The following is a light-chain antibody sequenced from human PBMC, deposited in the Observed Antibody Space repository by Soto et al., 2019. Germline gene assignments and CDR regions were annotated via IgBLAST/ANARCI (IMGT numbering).Light chain of an antibody. V-gene: IGKV3-20*01. CDR2: GAS. Sequence: EIVLTQSPGTLSLSPGERATLSCRASQSVSTNYLAWYQQKPGQAPRLLISGASNRATGIPDRFSGTGSGTDFTLTISRLEPEDFAVYYCQQYGSSPPWTFGQGTKVEIK. CDR3: QQYGSSPPWT. J-gene: IGKJ1*01. CDR1: QSVSTNY.